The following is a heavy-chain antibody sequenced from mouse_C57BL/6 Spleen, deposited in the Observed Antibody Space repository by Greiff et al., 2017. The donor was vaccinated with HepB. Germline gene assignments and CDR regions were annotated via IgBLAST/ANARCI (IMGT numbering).Heavy chain of an antibody. J-gene: IGHJ4*01. CDR3: ARKDYGSSPYAMDY. Sequence: QVQLQQSGAELVRPGASVKLSCKASGYTFTDYYINWVKQRPGQGLEWIARIYPGSGNTYYNEKFKGKATLTAEKSSSTAYMQLSSLTSEDSAVYICARKDYGSSPYAMDYWGEGTSDTVSS. CDR2: IYPGSGNT. D-gene: IGHD1-1*01. V-gene: IGHV1-76*01. CDR1: GYTFTDYY.